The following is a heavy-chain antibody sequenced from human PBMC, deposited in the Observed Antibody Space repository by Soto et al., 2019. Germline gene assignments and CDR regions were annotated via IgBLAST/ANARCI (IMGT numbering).Heavy chain of an antibody. CDR2: ISGSGGST. Sequence: GGSLRLSCAASGFTFSSYAMSWVRQAPGKGLEWVSAISGSGGSTYYADSVKGRFTISRDNSKNTLYLQMNSLRAEETAVYYCAKCYDYIWGSYRGDAFDIWGQGTMVTVSS. D-gene: IGHD3-16*02. J-gene: IGHJ3*02. CDR1: GFTFSSYA. CDR3: AKCYDYIWGSYRGDAFDI. V-gene: IGHV3-23*01.